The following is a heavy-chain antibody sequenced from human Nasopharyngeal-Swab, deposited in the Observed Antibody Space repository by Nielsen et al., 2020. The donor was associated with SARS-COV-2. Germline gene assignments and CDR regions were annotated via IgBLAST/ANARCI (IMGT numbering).Heavy chain of an antibody. J-gene: IGHJ3*02. CDR1: GGAFSSYA. D-gene: IGHD6-19*01. Sequence: VKVSCKASGGAFSSYAISWVRQAPGQGLEWMGWMNPNSGNTGYAQKFQGRVTMTRNTSISTAYMELSSLRSEDTAVYYCARGWLLHAFDIWGQGTMVTVSS. CDR3: ARGWLLHAFDI. CDR2: MNPNSGNT. V-gene: IGHV1-8*02.